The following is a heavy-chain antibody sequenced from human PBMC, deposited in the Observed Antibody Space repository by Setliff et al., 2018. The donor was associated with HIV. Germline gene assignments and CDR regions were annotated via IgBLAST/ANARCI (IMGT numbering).Heavy chain of an antibody. V-gene: IGHV4-38-2*01. Sequence: SETLSLTCAVSGYSISTAYYWGWIRQPPGKGLEWIGSVYHSGTTYYNPSLKSRVTISVDMSNNQFSLKVTSVTAADTAVYYCMRGRSITTFGVAYSDFWGQGTQVTVSS. CDR1: GYSISTAYY. J-gene: IGHJ4*02. D-gene: IGHD3-3*01. CDR2: VYHSGTT. CDR3: MRGRSITTFGVAYSDF.